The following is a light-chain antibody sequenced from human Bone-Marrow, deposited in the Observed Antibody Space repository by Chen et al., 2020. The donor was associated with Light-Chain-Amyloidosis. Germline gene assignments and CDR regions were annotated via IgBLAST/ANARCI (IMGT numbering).Light chain of an antibody. CDR2: EDD. CDR1: SGSIATNY. V-gene: IGLV6-57*01. Sequence: NFMLTQPHSVSESPGKTVIISCTRSSGSIATNYVQWYQQRPGSSPPPVIYEDDQKPSGVPDRFSGSIDRSSNSASLTISGLKTEDEADYYCQSYQGSSQGVFGGGTKLTVL. CDR3: QSYQGSSQGV. J-gene: IGLJ3*02.